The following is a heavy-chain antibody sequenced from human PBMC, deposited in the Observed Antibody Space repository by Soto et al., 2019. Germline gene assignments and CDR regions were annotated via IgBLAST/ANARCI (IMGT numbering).Heavy chain of an antibody. V-gene: IGHV4-39*01. CDR2: IYYSGST. CDR1: GGSISSSSYY. J-gene: IGHJ6*02. D-gene: IGHD2-15*01. Sequence: SDTLSLTCTLAGGSISSSSYYWGWIRQPPGKGLEWIGSIYYSGSTYYNPSLKSRVTISVDTSKNQFSLKLSSVTAADTAVYYCARHWDCSGGSCYRYSSYYGMDVWCQGPTVS. CDR3: ARHWDCSGGSCYRYSSYYGMDV.